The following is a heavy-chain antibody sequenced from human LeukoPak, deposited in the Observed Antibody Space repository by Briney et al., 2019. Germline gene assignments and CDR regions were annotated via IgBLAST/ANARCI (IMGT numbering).Heavy chain of an antibody. CDR2: MNPNSGNT. V-gene: IGHV1-8*01. CDR1: GYTFTSYD. CDR3: ARLSGYCSGGSCYSNFDY. J-gene: IGHJ4*02. D-gene: IGHD2-15*01. Sequence: APVKVSCKASGYTFTSYDINWVRQATGQGLEWMGWMNPNSGNTGYAQKFQGRVTMTRNTSISTAYMELSSLRSEDTAVYYCARLSGYCSGGSCYSNFDYWGQGTLVTVSS.